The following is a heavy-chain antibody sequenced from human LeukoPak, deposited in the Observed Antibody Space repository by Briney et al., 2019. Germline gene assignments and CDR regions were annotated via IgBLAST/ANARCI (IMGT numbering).Heavy chain of an antibody. CDR3: AREGRPSDY. Sequence: LRLSCAASGFTFSNYGMSWVRQAPGKGLEWIGYIYYSGSTYYNPSLKSRVTISVDTSKNQFSLKLSSVTAADTAVYYCAREGRPSDYWGQGTLVTVSS. J-gene: IGHJ4*02. CDR2: IYYSGST. V-gene: IGHV4-30-4*08. CDR1: GFTFSNYG.